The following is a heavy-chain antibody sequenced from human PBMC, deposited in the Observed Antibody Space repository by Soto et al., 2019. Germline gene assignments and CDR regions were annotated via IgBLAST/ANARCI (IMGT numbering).Heavy chain of an antibody. CDR2: IYWDDDK. Sequence: QITLKESGPTLVKPTQTLTLTSTFSGFSLSTSGVGVGWIRQPPGKALEWLALIYWDDDKRYSPSLKSRLTSAKDTPKNQGVLTMTNMDPVDTATYYCAHSHPGVAFDIWGQGTMVAVSS. V-gene: IGHV2-5*02. CDR3: AHSHPGVAFDI. J-gene: IGHJ3*02. CDR1: GFSLSTSGVG.